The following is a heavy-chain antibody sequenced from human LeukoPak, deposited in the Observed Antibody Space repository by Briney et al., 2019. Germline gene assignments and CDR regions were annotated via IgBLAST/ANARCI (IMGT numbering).Heavy chain of an antibody. Sequence: SETLSLTCTVSGGSISHYYWSWIRQPPGKGLECIGYIYYSGSTNYNPSLKSRVTISVDTSRNQFSLKLTSVTAADTAVYYCARLSDSDSSGYYWGFEYWGQGTLVTVSS. V-gene: IGHV4-59*08. J-gene: IGHJ4*02. CDR1: GGSISHYY. CDR2: IYYSGST. D-gene: IGHD3-22*01. CDR3: ARLSDSDSSGYYWGFEY.